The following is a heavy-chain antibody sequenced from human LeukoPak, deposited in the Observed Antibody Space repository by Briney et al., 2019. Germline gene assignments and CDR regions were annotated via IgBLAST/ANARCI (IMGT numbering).Heavy chain of an antibody. Sequence: GGSLRLSCVASGFTFSNYEMNWVPQAPGMGLEWVSLVSGSGDSTYYADSVKGRFTISRDNSKNMLYLQMNSLRAEDTAIYYCAKDTGYNYGYDYWGQGALATVSS. V-gene: IGHV3-23*01. CDR1: GFTFSNYE. D-gene: IGHD5-18*01. J-gene: IGHJ4*02. CDR3: AKDTGYNYGYDY. CDR2: VSGSGDST.